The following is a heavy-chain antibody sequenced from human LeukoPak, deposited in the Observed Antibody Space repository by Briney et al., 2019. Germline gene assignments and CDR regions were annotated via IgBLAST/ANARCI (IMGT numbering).Heavy chain of an antibody. CDR2: MNPKNGDS. CDR3: ARTSSFPASGYDY. CDR1: GYTFTDDH. D-gene: IGHD6-25*01. Sequence: ASVKLSCKASGYTFTDDHINWVRQAAGQGLEWVGWMNPKNGDSGYAQKFQGRVTITRDTSISTSYMELRSLRPDDTAVYFCARTSSFPASGYDYWGQGTLVTVSS. J-gene: IGHJ4*02. V-gene: IGHV1-8*03.